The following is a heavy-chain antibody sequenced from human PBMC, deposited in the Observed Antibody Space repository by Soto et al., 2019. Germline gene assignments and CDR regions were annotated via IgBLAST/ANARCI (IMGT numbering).Heavy chain of an antibody. CDR3: ARGKSPNCGGGSCYVLPYGAYYYYYGMDV. J-gene: IGHJ6*02. V-gene: IGHV1-18*01. CDR2: ISAYNGNT. D-gene: IGHD2-15*01. CDR1: GYTFTSYG. Sequence: GASVKVSCKASGYTFTSYGISWVRQAPGQGLEWMGWISAYNGNTNYAQKLQGRVTMTTDTSTSTAYMELRSLRSDDTAVYYCARGKSPNCGGGSCYVLPYGAYYYYYGMDVWGQGTTVTVSS.